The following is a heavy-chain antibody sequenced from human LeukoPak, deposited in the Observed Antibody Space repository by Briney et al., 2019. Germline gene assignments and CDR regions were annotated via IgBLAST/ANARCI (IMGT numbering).Heavy chain of an antibody. CDR3: ASRALDIVVVPAAVYYYYYMDV. Sequence: SGTLSLTCAVSGGSISSSNWWSWVRQPPGKGLEWIGEIYHSGSTNYNPSLKSRVTISVDKSKNQFSLKLSSVTAADTAVYYCASRALDIVVVPAAVYYYYYMDVWGKGTTVTVSS. CDR1: GGSISSSNW. V-gene: IGHV4-4*02. CDR2: IYHSGST. D-gene: IGHD2-2*01. J-gene: IGHJ6*03.